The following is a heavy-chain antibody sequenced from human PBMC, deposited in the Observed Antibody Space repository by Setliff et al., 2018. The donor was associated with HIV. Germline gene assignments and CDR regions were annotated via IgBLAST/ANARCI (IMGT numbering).Heavy chain of an antibody. Sequence: SETLSLTCTVSGGSISSHYWTWIRQPPGKGLEWTGYISYSGSTNYNPSLKSRVTISVDTSKNQFSPKLSSVTASDTAVYYCARSPERGYDSDWFDPWGQGTLVTVSS. CDR2: ISYSGST. J-gene: IGHJ5*02. V-gene: IGHV4-59*11. CDR3: ARSPERGYDSDWFDP. D-gene: IGHD5-12*01. CDR1: GGSISSHY.